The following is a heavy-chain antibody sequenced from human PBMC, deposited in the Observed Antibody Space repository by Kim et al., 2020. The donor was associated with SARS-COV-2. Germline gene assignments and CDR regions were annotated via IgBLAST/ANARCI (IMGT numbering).Heavy chain of an antibody. CDR2: IYYSGST. CDR3: ASRHSSSWYMDAFDI. V-gene: IGHV4-39*01. D-gene: IGHD6-13*01. J-gene: IGHJ3*02. Sequence: SETLSLTCTVSGGSISSSSYYWGWIRQPPGKGLEWIGSIYYSGSTYYNPSLKSRVTISVDTSKNQFSLKLSSVTAADTAVYYCASRHSSSWYMDAFDIWGQGTMVTVSS. CDR1: GGSISSSSYY.